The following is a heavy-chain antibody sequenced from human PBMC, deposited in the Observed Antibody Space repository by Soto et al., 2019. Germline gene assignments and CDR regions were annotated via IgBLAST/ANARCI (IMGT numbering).Heavy chain of an antibody. CDR2: ISAYNGNT. Sequence: ASVKVSCKASGYTFTSYGISWVRQAPGQGLEWMGWISAYNGNTNYAQKLQGRVTMTTDTSTSTAYMELRSLRSDDTAVYYCASNHYYDSSGYHGAFDIWGQGTMVTVSS. CDR3: ASNHYYDSSGYHGAFDI. D-gene: IGHD3-22*01. J-gene: IGHJ3*02. CDR1: GYTFTSYG. V-gene: IGHV1-18*01.